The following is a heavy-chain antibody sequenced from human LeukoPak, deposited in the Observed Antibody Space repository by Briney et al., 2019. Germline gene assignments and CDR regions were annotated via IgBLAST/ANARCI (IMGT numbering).Heavy chain of an antibody. Sequence: GGSLRLSCAASGFTFSSYGMHWVRQAPGKGLEWVAVIWYDGSNKYYADSVKGRFTISRDNSKNTLYLQMNSLRAEDTAVYYCANLRPTAHMDVWGQGTTVTVSS. CDR3: ANLRPTAHMDV. V-gene: IGHV3-33*06. J-gene: IGHJ6*02. CDR2: IWYDGSNK. CDR1: GFTFSSYG.